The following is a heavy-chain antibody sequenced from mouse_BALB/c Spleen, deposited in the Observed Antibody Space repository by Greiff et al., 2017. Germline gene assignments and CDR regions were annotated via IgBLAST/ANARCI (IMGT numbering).Heavy chain of an antibody. CDR1: GFNIKDTY. J-gene: IGHJ4*01. D-gene: IGHD1-1*01. CDR3: ASDYYSSRSPMDY. Sequence: EVQLQQSGAELVKPGASVKLSCTASGFNIKDTYMHWVKQRPEQGLEWIGRIDPANGNTKYDPKFQGKATITADTSSNTAYLQLSSLTSEDTAVYYGASDYYSSRSPMDYWGQGTTVTVSS. CDR2: IDPANGNT. V-gene: IGHV14-3*02.